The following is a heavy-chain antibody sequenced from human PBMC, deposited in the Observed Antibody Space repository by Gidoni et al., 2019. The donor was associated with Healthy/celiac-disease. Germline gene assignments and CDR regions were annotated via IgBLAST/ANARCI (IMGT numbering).Heavy chain of an antibody. CDR2: INHSGST. D-gene: IGHD4-17*01. CDR1: GVSFSGYY. V-gene: IGHV4-34*01. CDR3: ARSSGLDYGDYPLDY. J-gene: IGHJ4*02. Sequence: QVQLQQWGAGLLKPSDPLSLTCAVYGVSFSGYYWSWIRQPPGKGLEWIGEINHSGSTNYNPSIKSRVTISVDTSKNQFSLKLSSVTAADTAVYYCARSSGLDYGDYPLDYWGQGTLVTVSS.